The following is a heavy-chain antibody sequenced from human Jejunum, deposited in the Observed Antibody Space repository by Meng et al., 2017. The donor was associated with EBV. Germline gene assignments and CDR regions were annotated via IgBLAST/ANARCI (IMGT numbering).Heavy chain of an antibody. CDR3: ATAHGFTIFGVAYYFDY. CDR1: GYSLTELS. CDR2: FDPEDGET. Sequence: QVRRVHVGDEVNKPGTSVKVSCKVSGYSLTELSMHWVRQAPGKGLEWMGGFDPEDGETIYAQKFQGRVTMTEDTSTDTAYMELSSLRSEDTAVYYCATAHGFTIFGVAYYFDYWGQGTLVTVSS. D-gene: IGHD3-3*01. J-gene: IGHJ4*02. V-gene: IGHV1-24*01.